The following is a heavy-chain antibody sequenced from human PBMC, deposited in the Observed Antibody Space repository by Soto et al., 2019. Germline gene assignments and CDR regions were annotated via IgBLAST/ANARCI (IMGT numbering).Heavy chain of an antibody. CDR1: GYDFTSHG. CDR2: ISAYNGKR. V-gene: IGHV1-18*01. CDR3: DRERIVASIHDAFEI. J-gene: IGHJ3*02. D-gene: IGHD2-21*01. Sequence: QGQLLQSGDEVKQPGASVRVSCRASGYDFTSHGISWVRQAPGQGLEWVSWISAYNGKRDTAQKLQGRVTMTLDTSTDTAHMELGDLTSADTAVYYCDRERIVASIHDAFEIWGQGTMVAVSS.